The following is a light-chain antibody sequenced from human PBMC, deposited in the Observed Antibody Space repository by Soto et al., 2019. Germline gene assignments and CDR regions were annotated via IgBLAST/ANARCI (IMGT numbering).Light chain of an antibody. CDR2: AAS. CDR3: QHYNRYSEA. CDR1: QGISSW. Sequence: DIQMTQSPSTLSASVGDRVTITCRASQGISSWLAWYQQKPGKAPNLLIYAASTLQSGVPSRFSGSGSGIDFTLTISSLQPDDFAAYYCQHYNRYSEAFGHGTKVDIK. V-gene: IGKV1-5*01. J-gene: IGKJ1*01.